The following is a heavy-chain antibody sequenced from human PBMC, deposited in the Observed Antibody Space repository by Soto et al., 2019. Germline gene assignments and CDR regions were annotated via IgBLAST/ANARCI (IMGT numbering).Heavy chain of an antibody. J-gene: IGHJ4*02. D-gene: IGHD5-12*01. CDR1: GFTFTNYG. CDR3: ARECVDTVTSINIPFDY. CDR2: VGKSDYT. Sequence: LRLSCAVSGFTFTNYGINWVRQAPGKGLDWVSSVGKSDYTYYSYSVKGRFTISRDNAKNSVSLEMNNLRAEDTAVYYCARECVDTVTSINIPFDYCGQGALVTVSS. V-gene: IGHV3-21*01.